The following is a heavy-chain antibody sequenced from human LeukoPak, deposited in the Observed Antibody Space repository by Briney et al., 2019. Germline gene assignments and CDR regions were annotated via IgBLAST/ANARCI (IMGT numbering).Heavy chain of an antibody. CDR2: IDTNNGKP. V-gene: IGHV7-4-1*02. CDR3: ARDRQGIQFLEWLVNNWFDP. Sequence: GASVKVSCKASGYTFTRYVINWVGQAPGQGGEGMGCIDTNNGKPTNAQGFSGGLVFSLESSVRTEYVQMSSLNAEATAVYYCARDRQGIQFLEWLVNNWFDPWGQGTRVTVSS. CDR1: GYTFTRYV. D-gene: IGHD3-3*01. J-gene: IGHJ5*02.